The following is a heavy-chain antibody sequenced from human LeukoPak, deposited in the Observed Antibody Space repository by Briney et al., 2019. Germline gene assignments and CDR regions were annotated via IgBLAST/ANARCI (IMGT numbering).Heavy chain of an antibody. V-gene: IGHV3-30-3*01. CDR1: GFTFSSYA. J-gene: IGHJ4*02. CDR3: ARSVLGYDFWSGYFFDS. Sequence: GGSLRLSCAASGFTFSSYAMHWVRQAPGKGLEWVAVISYDGSNKYYADSVKGRFTISRDSSKNTLFLPMNSLRAEDTAVYYCARSVLGYDFWSGYFFDSWGQGTLVTVSS. CDR2: ISYDGSNK. D-gene: IGHD3-3*01.